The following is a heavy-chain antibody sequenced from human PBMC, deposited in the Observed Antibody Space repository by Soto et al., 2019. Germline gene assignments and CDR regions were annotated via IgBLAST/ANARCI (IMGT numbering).Heavy chain of an antibody. V-gene: IGHV1-18*01. J-gene: IGHJ6*02. CDR1: GYTFTSYG. CDR3: ARKSIAIAAAGHGMDG. D-gene: IGHD6-13*01. Sequence: GASVKVSCKASGYTFTSYGISWVRQAPGQGLEWMGWISAYNGNTNYAQKLQGRVTMTTDTSTSTAYMELRSLRSDDTAVYYCARKSIAIAAAGHGMDGWGQGTTLTVSS. CDR2: ISAYNGNT.